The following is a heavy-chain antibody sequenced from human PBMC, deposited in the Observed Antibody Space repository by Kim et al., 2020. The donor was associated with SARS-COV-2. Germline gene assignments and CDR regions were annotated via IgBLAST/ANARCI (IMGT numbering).Heavy chain of an antibody. J-gene: IGHJ3*02. CDR2: IKQDGNQK. CDR1: GFTFSSYW. CDR3: ARDGDLYSSGNDAFDI. D-gene: IGHD6-19*01. V-gene: IGHV3-7*01. Sequence: GGSLRHSCAASGFTFSSYWMTWVRQAPGKGLEWVANIKQDGNQKYYVDSVKGRFTISRDNAKNSLYLQMNSLRAEDTAVYYCARDGDLYSSGNDAFDIWG.